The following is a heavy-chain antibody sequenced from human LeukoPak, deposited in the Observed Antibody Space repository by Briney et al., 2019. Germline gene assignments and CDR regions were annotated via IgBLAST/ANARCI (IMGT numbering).Heavy chain of an antibody. J-gene: IGHJ5*02. CDR3: AREQLWSHNWFDP. V-gene: IGHV4-34*01. CDR1: GWSFSGYY. D-gene: IGHD5-18*01. CDR2: INHSGST. Sequence: SETLSLTCAVYGWSFSGYYCSWILQPPGKEREGRGEINHSGSTNYNPSLKSRVTISVDTSKNQSSLKLSSVPAAETAVYYCAREQLWSHNWFDPWGQGPLVPVSS.